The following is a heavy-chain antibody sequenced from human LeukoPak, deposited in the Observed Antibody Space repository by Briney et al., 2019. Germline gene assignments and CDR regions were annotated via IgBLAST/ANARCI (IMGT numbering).Heavy chain of an antibody. Sequence: ASVKVSCKASGYTFTSYGISWVRQAPGQGLEWMGWINPNSGGTNYAQKFQGRVTMTRDTSISTAYMELSRLRSDDTAVYYCARDHQLPLLGWFDPWGQGTLVTVSS. CDR3: ARDHQLPLLGWFDP. V-gene: IGHV1-2*02. CDR2: INPNSGGT. CDR1: GYTFTSYG. D-gene: IGHD2-2*01. J-gene: IGHJ5*02.